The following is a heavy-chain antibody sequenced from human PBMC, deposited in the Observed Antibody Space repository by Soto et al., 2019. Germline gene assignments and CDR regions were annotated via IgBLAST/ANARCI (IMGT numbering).Heavy chain of an antibody. CDR2: IRRKPNNYAT. J-gene: IGHJ6*03. CDR3: SRQASDFWSGKPQYYMDV. Sequence: EVQLVESGGGLVQPGGSLKLSCAASGFTFSGSAMHWVRQASGKGLEWDGRIRRKPNNYATAYGASVKGRFTISRDDSKDTAYLQMNSLNTEDTAVYYCSRQASDFWSGKPQYYMDVWGKGTTVTVSS. CDR1: GFTFSGSA. V-gene: IGHV3-73*01. D-gene: IGHD3-3*01.